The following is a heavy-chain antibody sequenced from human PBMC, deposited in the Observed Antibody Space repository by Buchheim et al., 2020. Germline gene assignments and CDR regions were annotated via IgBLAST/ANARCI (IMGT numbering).Heavy chain of an antibody. V-gene: IGHV4-38-2*01. Sequence: QVQLRESGPGLVKSSETLSLTCDVSGQSVSSGYYWGWIRQPPGKGLEWIATIYYTGTTYFNPSLKSRVTLSLDTSKKQFSLRLTSVTAADTAIYYCATDSHSPERYDYWGQGTL. D-gene: IGHD3-22*01. J-gene: IGHJ4*02. CDR3: ATDSHSPERYDY. CDR2: IYYTGTT. CDR1: GQSVSSGYY.